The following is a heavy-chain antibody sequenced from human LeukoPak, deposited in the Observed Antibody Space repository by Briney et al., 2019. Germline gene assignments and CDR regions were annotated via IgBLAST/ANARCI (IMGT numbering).Heavy chain of an antibody. CDR2: FTSDGNSM. CDR3: AKTMGLSGFDWLLYCLDY. V-gene: IGHV3-74*01. D-gene: IGHD3-9*01. Sequence: HPGGSLRLSCAASGFTLSSYTMYWVRQAPGRGLVWVARFTSDGNSMTYADFVKGRFTVSRDIAKNTLYLQMNSLRAEDTAVYYCAKTMGLSGFDWLLYCLDYWGQGTLVTVSS. CDR1: GFTLSSYT. J-gene: IGHJ4*02.